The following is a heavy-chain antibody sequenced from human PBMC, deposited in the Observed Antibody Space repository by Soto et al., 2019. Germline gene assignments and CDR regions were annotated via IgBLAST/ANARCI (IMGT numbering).Heavy chain of an antibody. CDR1: GYTFSDFD. D-gene: IGHD3-16*01. V-gene: IGHV1-8*01. CDR3: ARGNPFNYAGFDV. Sequence: ASVKVSCKASGYTFSDFDINWLRQAAGQGPEWMGWMNAKSGDTFSAQRLQGKFNMTWDTSLSTAYMEVGSLTSDDAAIYYCARGNPFNYAGFDVWGQGTTVTVS. J-gene: IGHJ6*02. CDR2: MNAKSGDT.